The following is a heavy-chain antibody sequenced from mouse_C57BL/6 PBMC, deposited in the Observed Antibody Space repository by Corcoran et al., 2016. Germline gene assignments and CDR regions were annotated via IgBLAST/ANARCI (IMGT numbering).Heavy chain of an antibody. V-gene: IGHV1-26*01. CDR3: ARKGYYYGVYYFDY. J-gene: IGHJ2*01. D-gene: IGHD1-1*01. CDR2: INPNNGGT. CDR1: GYTFTDYY. Sequence: EVQLQQSGPELVKPGASVKISCKASGYTFTDYYMNWVKQSHGKSLEWIGDINPNNGGTSYNQKFKGKATLTVDKSSSTAYMELRSLTSEDSAVYYCARKGYYYGVYYFDYWGQGTTLTVSS.